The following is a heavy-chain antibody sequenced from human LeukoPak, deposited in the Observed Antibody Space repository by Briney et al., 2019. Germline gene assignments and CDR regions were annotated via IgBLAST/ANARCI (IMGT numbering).Heavy chain of an antibody. CDR1: GFTFSSYS. V-gene: IGHV3-48*01. CDR3: ARAGIAALSGY. J-gene: IGHJ4*02. D-gene: IGHD6-13*01. Sequence: GGSLRLPCAASGFTFSSYSMNWVRQAPGKGLEWVSYISSSSSTIYYADSVKGRFTISRDNAKNSLYLQMNSLRAEDTAVYYCARAGIAALSGYWGQGTLVTVSS. CDR2: ISSSSSTI.